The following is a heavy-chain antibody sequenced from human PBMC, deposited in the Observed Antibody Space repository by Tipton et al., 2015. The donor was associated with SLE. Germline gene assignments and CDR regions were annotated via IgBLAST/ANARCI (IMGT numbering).Heavy chain of an antibody. CDR2: INHSGTT. J-gene: IGHJ1*01. Sequence: TLSLTCTVSGYSISSGYYWSWVRQSPGKGLEWLATINHSGTTYYRPSLKSRVSISVDTSKNQFSLKLTSVTAADTAVYHCARSFTGRRNFQYWGQGALVTVSS. CDR1: GYSISSGYY. D-gene: IGHD1-26*01. CDR3: ARSFTGRRNFQY. V-gene: IGHV4-38-2*02.